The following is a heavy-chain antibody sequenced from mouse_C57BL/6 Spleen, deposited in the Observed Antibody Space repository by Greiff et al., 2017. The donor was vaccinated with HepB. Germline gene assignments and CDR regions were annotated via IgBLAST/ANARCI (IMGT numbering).Heavy chain of an antibody. CDR1: GFTFSSYT. J-gene: IGHJ2*01. CDR2: ISGGGGNT. D-gene: IGHD1-1*01. V-gene: IGHV5-9*01. CDR3: ARADYGSSLDYFDY. Sequence: EVQGVESGGGLVKPGGSLKLSCAASGFTFSSYTMSWVRQTPEKRLEWVATISGGGGNTYYPDSVKGRFTISRDNAKNTLYLQMSSLRSEDTALYYCARADYGSSLDYFDYWGQGTTLTVSS.